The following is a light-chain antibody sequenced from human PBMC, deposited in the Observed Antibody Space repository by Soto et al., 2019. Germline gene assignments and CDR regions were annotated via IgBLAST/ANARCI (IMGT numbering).Light chain of an antibody. Sequence: QSSLGQPAAGSGSPGHSITISCTGTSSDVGTYTLVSWYQQHPGKAPKLVIYEVNKRPAGVSKRFSGSKSGDKASLTISGLQAEDEADYSCSSYAGAITFYVFGTGTKVTVL. CDR1: SSDVGTYTL. J-gene: IGLJ1*01. V-gene: IGLV2-23*02. CDR3: SSYAGAITFYV. CDR2: EVN.